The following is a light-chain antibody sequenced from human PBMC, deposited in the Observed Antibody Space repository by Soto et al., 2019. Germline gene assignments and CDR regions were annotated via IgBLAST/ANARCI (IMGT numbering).Light chain of an antibody. J-gene: IGLJ3*02. V-gene: IGLV2-14*03. CDR1: SSDVGGYNY. Sequence: QAVVTQPASVSGSPGQSITISCTGTSSDVGGYNYVSWYQQHPGRAPKLMIYDVSNRPSGLSIRFSGSKSGNTASLTISGLQAEDEADYYCSSFTSSSTWVFGGGTQLTVL. CDR3: SSFTSSSTWV. CDR2: DVS.